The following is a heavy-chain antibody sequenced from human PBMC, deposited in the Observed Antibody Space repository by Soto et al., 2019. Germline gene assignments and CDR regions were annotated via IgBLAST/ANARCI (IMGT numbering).Heavy chain of an antibody. J-gene: IGHJ6*02. Sequence: EVQLVESGGGLVQPGGSPRLSCAVSGFTFSSYSMNWVRQAPGKGLEWVSYISSGSGTTYYADSVKGRFSISRDNANNSLYLQMNSLRVEDTAVYYCAKIGTYLRMDVWGQGTTVTVSS. CDR3: AKIGTYLRMDV. CDR1: GFTFSSYS. V-gene: IGHV3-48*01. D-gene: IGHD3-10*01. CDR2: ISSGSGTT.